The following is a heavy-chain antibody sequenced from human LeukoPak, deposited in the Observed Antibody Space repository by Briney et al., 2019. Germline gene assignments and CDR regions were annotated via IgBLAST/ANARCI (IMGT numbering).Heavy chain of an antibody. V-gene: IGHV5-51*01. CDR2: IYPGDSDT. CDR3: ARLPDSGYCSSTSCYAPSIWYFDY. CDR1: GYSFTSYW. J-gene: IGHJ4*02. Sequence: GESLKISCKGSGYSFTSYWIGWVRQMPGKGLEWMGIIYPGDSDTRYSPSFQGQVTISADKSISTAYLQWSSLKASDTAMYYCARLPDSGYCSSTSCYAPSIWYFDYWGQGTLVTVSS. D-gene: IGHD2-2*01.